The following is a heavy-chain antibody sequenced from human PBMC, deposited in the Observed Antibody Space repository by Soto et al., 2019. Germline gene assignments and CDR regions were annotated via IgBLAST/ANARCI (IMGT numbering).Heavy chain of an antibody. Sequence: QVPLVQSGGEVRKPGASVKVSCKASGYTFTSHGISWVRQAPGQGLEWMGWISAYNGDTNYAQKLQGRVTVTTDRPTSTAYIELRTLPSEHTVVYYWARMVRGSNIDYYHYMDVWGKGIAVTGSS. CDR2: ISAYNGDT. J-gene: IGHJ6*03. D-gene: IGHD3-10*01. CDR1: GYTFTSHG. V-gene: IGHV1-18*01. CDR3: ARMVRGSNIDYYHYMDV.